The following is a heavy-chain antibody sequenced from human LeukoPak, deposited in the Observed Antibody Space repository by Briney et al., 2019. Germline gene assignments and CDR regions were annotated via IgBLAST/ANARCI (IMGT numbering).Heavy chain of an antibody. CDR2: IYPGDSDT. Sequence: GESLKISCQSSGYTFTSYWIGWVRQMPGKGLQWMGIIYPGDSDTTYSPSFQGQVTISADKSISTAYLQWTSLKASDTAMYYCARHGIGYCTGGSCYPITWGQGTLVTVSS. CDR3: ARHGIGYCTGGSCYPIT. CDR1: GYTFTSYW. V-gene: IGHV5-51*01. D-gene: IGHD2-15*01. J-gene: IGHJ5*02.